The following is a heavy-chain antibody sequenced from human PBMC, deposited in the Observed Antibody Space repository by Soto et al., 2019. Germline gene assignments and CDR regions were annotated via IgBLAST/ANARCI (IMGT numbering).Heavy chain of an antibody. V-gene: IGHV1-3*01. CDR1: GYTFTSYA. Sequence: ASVKVSCIASGYTFTSYAMHWVRQAPGQRLEWMGWINAGNGNTKYSQKFQGRVTITRDTSASTAYMELSSLRSEDTAVYYCARVPPSSGDDAFDIWGQGTMVTVSS. CDR2: INAGNGNT. J-gene: IGHJ3*02. CDR3: ARVPPSSGDDAFDI. D-gene: IGHD7-27*01.